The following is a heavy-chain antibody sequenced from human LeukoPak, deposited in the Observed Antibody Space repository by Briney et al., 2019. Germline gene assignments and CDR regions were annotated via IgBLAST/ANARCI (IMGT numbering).Heavy chain of an antibody. CDR3: ARDQIAVVDFDY. CDR1: GFTFSSYS. V-gene: IGHV3-21*01. D-gene: IGHD6-19*01. Sequence: PWGSLRLSCAASGFTFSSYSMNWVRQAPGKGLEWVSSISSSSSYIYYADSVKGRFTISRDNAKNSLYLQMNSLRAEDTAVYYCARDQIAVVDFDYWGQGTLVTVSS. J-gene: IGHJ4*02. CDR2: ISSSSSYI.